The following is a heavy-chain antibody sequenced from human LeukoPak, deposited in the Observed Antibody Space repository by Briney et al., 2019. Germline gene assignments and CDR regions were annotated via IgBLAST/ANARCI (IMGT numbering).Heavy chain of an antibody. D-gene: IGHD7-27*01. CDR3: ARDTLWGFQYYFDY. CDR1: GFTFSSSW. CDR2: IKQDGSEK. Sequence: PGGSLRLSCATSGFTFSSSWMSWVRQAPGKGLECVANIKQDGSEKCYVDSVKGRFTISRDNAKNSLYLQMNSLRAEDTAVYYCARDTLWGFQYYFDYWGQGTLVTVSS. J-gene: IGHJ4*02. V-gene: IGHV3-7*01.